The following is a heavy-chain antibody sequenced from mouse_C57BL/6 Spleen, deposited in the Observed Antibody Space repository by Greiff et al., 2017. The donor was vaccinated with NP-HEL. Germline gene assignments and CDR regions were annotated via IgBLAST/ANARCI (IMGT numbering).Heavy chain of an antibody. J-gene: IGHJ3*01. CDR3: AIYYDYRFAY. Sequence: VQLQQPGAELVKPGASVKLSCKASGYTFTSYWMHWGKRSPGKALEGIGRIHPISGSTNYNEKLKSKATLTVDKSSSTAYMQLSSLTSEDSAVYYCAIYYDYRFAYWGQGTLVTVSA. CDR2: IHPISGST. CDR1: GYTFTSYW. D-gene: IGHD2-4*01. V-gene: IGHV1-64*01.